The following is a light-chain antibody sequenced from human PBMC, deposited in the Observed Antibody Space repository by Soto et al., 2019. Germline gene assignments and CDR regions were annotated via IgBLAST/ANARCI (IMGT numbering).Light chain of an antibody. J-gene: IGKJ2*01. CDR2: GAS. CDR3: QRYGYSPVYT. Sequence: EIVLTQSPGTLSLSPGESVTLSCRASQSVGSNYLAWYQQRPGQAPRLLIHGASIRAAGTPERFSGSGLGTDFTLTISRLEPEDVAVYYCQRYGYSPVYTFGQGTKLEMK. V-gene: IGKV3-20*01. CDR1: QSVGSNY.